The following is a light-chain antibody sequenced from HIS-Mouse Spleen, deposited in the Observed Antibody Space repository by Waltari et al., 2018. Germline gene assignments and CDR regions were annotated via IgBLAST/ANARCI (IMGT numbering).Light chain of an antibody. CDR2: SAS. V-gene: IGKV1-27*01. J-gene: IGKJ5*01. CDR1: QGISSY. Sequence: EIQLTRSPSPPSASVGDGVTTPCRAGQGISSYLNWYRQKPGKVPNLLIYSASNLQAGVPSRFIGSGAGTDFSLIISSLQPEDVSTYYGQRTYSAPPYTFGQGTRLEIK. CDR3: QRTYSAPPYT.